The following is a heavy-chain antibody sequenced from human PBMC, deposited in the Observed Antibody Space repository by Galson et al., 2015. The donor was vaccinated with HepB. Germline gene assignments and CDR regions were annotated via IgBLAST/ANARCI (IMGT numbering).Heavy chain of an antibody. D-gene: IGHD2-2*01. V-gene: IGHV1-46*03. CDR3: ARDAGVVARSATPVRAFDI. CDR2: INPSGGST. Sequence: SVKVSCKASGYTFTSYYMHWVRQAPGQGLEWMGIINPSGGSTSYAQKFQGRVTMTRDTSTSTVYMELRSLRSEDTAVYYCARDAGVVARSATPVRAFDIWGQGTMVTVSS. J-gene: IGHJ3*02. CDR1: GYTFTSYY.